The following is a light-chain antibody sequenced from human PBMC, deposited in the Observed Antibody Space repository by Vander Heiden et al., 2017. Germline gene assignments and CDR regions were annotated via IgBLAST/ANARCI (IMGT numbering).Light chain of an antibody. J-gene: IGLJ1*01. CDR3: CSYAGSSTYV. Sequence: QSALTQPTPVAGSPGRSITLSCTGTSSDVAIYNLVSWYQQHPVKAPKLMIYEGRKRPSGVSNRFSGSKSGNTASLTISGLQAEDEADYYCCSYAGSSTYVFGTGTKVTVL. CDR1: SSDVAIYNL. V-gene: IGLV2-23*01. CDR2: EGR.